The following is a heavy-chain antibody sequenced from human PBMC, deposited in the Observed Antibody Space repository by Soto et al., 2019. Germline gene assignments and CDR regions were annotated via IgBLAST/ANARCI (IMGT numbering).Heavy chain of an antibody. CDR1: GFTISSFA. CDR2: LGRGGDT. CDR3: AKYRGVIMPSSRVFDY. V-gene: IGHV3-23*01. J-gene: IGHJ4*02. D-gene: IGHD2-8*01. Sequence: EVHLLESGGALVQPGGSLRLSCETSGFTISSFAMSWVRQTPGKGLQWVSTLGRGGDTHYADSVKGRFTISRDISRNTLFLHMDSLRAEDTAVYYCAKYRGVIMPSSRVFDYWGQGTLVTISS.